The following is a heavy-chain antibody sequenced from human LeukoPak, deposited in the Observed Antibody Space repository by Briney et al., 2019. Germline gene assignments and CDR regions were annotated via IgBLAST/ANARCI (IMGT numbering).Heavy chain of an antibody. CDR1: GFTFSSYS. CDR3: ARGGVSQDYFDY. J-gene: IGHJ4*02. CDR2: ISSSSSYI. D-gene: IGHD6-13*01. V-gene: IGHV3-21*01. Sequence: GGSLRLSCAASGFTFSSYSTNWVRQAPGKGLEWVSSISSSSSYIYYADSVKGRFTISRDNAKNSLYLQMNSLRAEDTAVYYCARGGVSQDYFDYWGQGTLVTVSS.